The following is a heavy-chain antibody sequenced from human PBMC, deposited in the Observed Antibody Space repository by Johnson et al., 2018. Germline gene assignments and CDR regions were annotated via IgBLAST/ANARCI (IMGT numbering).Heavy chain of an antibody. CDR1: GGSISTYY. CDR2: IHYTGST. D-gene: IGHD1-26*01. V-gene: IGHV4-59*01. Sequence: QVQLQESGPGLVKPSETLSLTCTVSGGSISTYYWSWIRQPPGKGLEWVAYIHYTGSTHYNPSLTGRVTISVDTSEKQFSLKLTSVTAADTAGYYGAREWSAFDIWGQGTMVTGSS. CDR3: AREWSAFDI. J-gene: IGHJ3*02.